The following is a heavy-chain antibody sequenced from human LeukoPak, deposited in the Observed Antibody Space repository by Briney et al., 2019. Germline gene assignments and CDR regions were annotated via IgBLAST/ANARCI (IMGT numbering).Heavy chain of an antibody. V-gene: IGHV3-23*01. J-gene: IGHJ4*02. CDR1: GFTFSSYA. CDR2: ISGSGGST. Sequence: GSLRLSCAASGFTFSSYAMSWVRQAPGKGLEWVSAISGSGGSTYYADSVKGRFTISRDNSKNTLYLQMNSLRAEDTAVYYCARATAMVTPFDYWGQGTLVTVSS. CDR3: ARATAMVTPFDY. D-gene: IGHD5-18*01.